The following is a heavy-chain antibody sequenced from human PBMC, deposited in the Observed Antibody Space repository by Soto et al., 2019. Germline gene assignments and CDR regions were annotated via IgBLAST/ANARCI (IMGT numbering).Heavy chain of an antibody. Sequence: ASVKVSCKASGYTFTGYYMHWVRQAPGQGLEWMGWINPNSGGTNYAQKFQGWVTMTRDTSISTAYMELSRLRSDDTAVYYCARDGGRGERSGYFQHWGQGTLVTVSS. J-gene: IGHJ1*01. CDR2: INPNSGGT. D-gene: IGHD3-16*01. V-gene: IGHV1-2*04. CDR1: GYTFTGYY. CDR3: ARDGGRGERSGYFQH.